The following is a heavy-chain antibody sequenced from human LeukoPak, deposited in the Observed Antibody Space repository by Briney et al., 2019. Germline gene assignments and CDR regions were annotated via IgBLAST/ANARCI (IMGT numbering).Heavy chain of an antibody. Sequence: GGSLRLSCAASGFTFSSYAMHWVRQAPGKGLEWVAVISYDGSNKYYADSVKGRFTISRDNSKNTLYLQMNSLRAEDTAVYYCARDRIQLWLLSYWGQGTLVTVSS. CDR3: ARDRIQLWLLSY. CDR2: ISYDGSNK. D-gene: IGHD5-18*01. CDR1: GFTFSSYA. J-gene: IGHJ4*02. V-gene: IGHV3-30*04.